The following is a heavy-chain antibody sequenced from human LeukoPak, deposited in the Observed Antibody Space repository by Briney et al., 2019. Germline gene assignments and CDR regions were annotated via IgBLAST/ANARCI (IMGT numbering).Heavy chain of an antibody. D-gene: IGHD3-22*01. Sequence: PGGSLRLSCAASGFTFSNAWMSWVRQAPGKGLEWVGRIKSKTDGGTTDYAAPVKGRFTISRDDSKNTLYLQMNSLKTEDTAVYYCTTDITMIVVVTSPRDYWGQGTLVTVSS. CDR1: GFTFSNAW. V-gene: IGHV3-15*01. CDR2: IKSKTDGGTT. CDR3: TTDITMIVVVTSPRDY. J-gene: IGHJ4*02.